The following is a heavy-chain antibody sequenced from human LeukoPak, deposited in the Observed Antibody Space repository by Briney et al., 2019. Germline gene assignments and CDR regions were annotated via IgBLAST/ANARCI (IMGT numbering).Heavy chain of an antibody. CDR1: GGSISSYY. CDR3: ARVSLLIGYCSGGNYHSSFDI. D-gene: IGHD2-15*01. V-gene: IGHV4-59*01. Sequence: SETLSLTCTVSGGSISSYYWSWIRQPPGKGLEWIGFISYSGSTNYNPSLKSRVTVSVDTSKNQFSLKLSSVTAADTAVYYCARVSLLIGYCSGGNYHSSFDIWGQGTMVTVSS. CDR2: ISYSGST. J-gene: IGHJ3*02.